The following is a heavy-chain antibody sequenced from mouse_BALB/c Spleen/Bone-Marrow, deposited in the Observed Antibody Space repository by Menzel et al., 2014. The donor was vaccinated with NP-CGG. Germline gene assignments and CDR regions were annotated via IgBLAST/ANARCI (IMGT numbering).Heavy chain of an antibody. Sequence: VQLQQSGPELVKPGASVKMSCKASGYTFSSYGMNWVKQKPGQGLEWIGYINPYNDGTKLNEKFEDKATLASDKSSSTAYMELNSLTSEDSAVYYCAREDYGSGFAYWGQGTLVTVSA. V-gene: IGHV1-14*01. CDR3: AREDYGSGFAY. D-gene: IGHD1-1*01. CDR2: INPYNDGT. CDR1: GYTFSSYG. J-gene: IGHJ3*01.